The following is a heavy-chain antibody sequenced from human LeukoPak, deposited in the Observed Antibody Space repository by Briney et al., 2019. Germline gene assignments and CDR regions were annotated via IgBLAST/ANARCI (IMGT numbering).Heavy chain of an antibody. CDR3: TVTYYYDSSGYYYRGDYYYMDV. J-gene: IGHJ6*03. CDR2: IKSKTDGGTT. D-gene: IGHD3-22*01. CDR1: GFTFSSYE. Sequence: GGSLRLSCAASGFTFSSYEMNWVRQAPGKGLEWVGRIKSKTDGGTTDYAAPVKGRFTISRDDSKNTLYLQMNSLKTEDTAVYYCTVTYYYDSSGYYYRGDYYYMDVWGKGTTVTVSS. V-gene: IGHV3-15*01.